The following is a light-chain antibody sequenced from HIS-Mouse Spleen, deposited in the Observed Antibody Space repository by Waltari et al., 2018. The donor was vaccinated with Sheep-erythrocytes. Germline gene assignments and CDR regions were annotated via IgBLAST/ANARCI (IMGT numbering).Light chain of an antibody. CDR1: SSDVGSYNL. J-gene: IGLJ3*02. V-gene: IGLV2-23*01. Sequence: QSALTQPASVSGSPGQSITISCTGTSSDVGSYNLVSWYQQQPGKAPKLMIYEGSKRPSGVSNRFSGSKSGNTASLTISGLQAEDEADYYYCSYAGSSTPWVFGGGTKLTVL. CDR3: CSYAGSSTPWV. CDR2: EGS.